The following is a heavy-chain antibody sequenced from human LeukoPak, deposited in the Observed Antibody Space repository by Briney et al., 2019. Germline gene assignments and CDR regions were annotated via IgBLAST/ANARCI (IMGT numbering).Heavy chain of an antibody. D-gene: IGHD3-10*01. CDR1: GGTFSSYY. V-gene: IGHV1-46*01. CDR2: INPSDGST. J-gene: IGHJ6*02. CDR3: ARDEIEELLTGWGGMDV. Sequence: ASVKVSCKASGGTFSSYYIHWVRQAPGQRLEWMGIINPSDGSTSSAQKFQGRVTMTRDTSTSTVYMELSSLRSEDTAVYYCARDEIEELLTGWGGMDVWGQGTTVTVSS.